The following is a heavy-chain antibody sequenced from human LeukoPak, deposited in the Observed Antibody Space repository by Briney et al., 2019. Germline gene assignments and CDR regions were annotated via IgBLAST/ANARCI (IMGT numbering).Heavy chain of an antibody. D-gene: IGHD3-10*01. J-gene: IGHJ5*02. CDR3: ARGRSGSLYNWFDP. CDR2: ISSSSSYI. CDR1: GSTFSSYS. Sequence: PGGSLRLSCAASGSTFSSYSMNWVRQAPGKGLEWVSSISSSSSYIYYADSVKGRFTISRDNAKNSLYLQMNSLRAEDTAVYYCARGRSGSLYNWFDPWGQGTLVTVSS. V-gene: IGHV3-21*01.